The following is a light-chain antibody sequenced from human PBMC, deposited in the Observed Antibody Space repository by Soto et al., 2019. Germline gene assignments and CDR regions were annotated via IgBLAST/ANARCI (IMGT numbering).Light chain of an antibody. CDR3: QQYNDWPPLT. J-gene: IGKJ4*01. CDR1: QSVASY. V-gene: IGKV3-15*01. Sequence: EIVVTQSPATLSVSPGERATLSCRASQSVASYLAWYHQKPGQAPRLLIYGASTRATGVPARFSGSGSGTEFTLTISSLQYEDFAVYYCQQYNDWPPLTFGGGTKVDIK. CDR2: GAS.